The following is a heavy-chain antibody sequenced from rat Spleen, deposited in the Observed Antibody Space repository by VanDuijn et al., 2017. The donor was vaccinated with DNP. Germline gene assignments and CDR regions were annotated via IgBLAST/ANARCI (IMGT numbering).Heavy chain of an antibody. V-gene: IGHV5-7*01. Sequence: EVQLVESGGDLVQPGRSLKLSCAASGFNFNTYDMAWVRQAPQKGLEWVATISYDGSSTYYRDSVKGRFTISRDNAKSTLYLQMNSLRSEDMATYYCVRPHYEGYRIGYFDYWGQGVMVTVSS. CDR1: GFNFNTYD. CDR2: ISYDGSST. D-gene: IGHD1-11*01. J-gene: IGHJ2*01. CDR3: VRPHYEGYRIGYFDY.